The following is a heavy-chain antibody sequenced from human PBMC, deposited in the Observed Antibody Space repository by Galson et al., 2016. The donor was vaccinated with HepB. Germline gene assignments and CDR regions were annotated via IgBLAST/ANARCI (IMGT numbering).Heavy chain of an antibody. J-gene: IGHJ4*02. CDR2: ISGSGGST. CDR1: GFTFINYA. D-gene: IGHD2-2*01. Sequence: SLRLSCAASGFTFINYAMTWVRQAPGKGLEWVSGISGSGGSTYYADSVKGRFTISRDNSKNTLYLQMNSLRAEDTALYFCAKCRSSDSTSCPNYWGQGTLGTVSS. CDR3: AKCRSSDSTSCPNY. V-gene: IGHV3-23*01.